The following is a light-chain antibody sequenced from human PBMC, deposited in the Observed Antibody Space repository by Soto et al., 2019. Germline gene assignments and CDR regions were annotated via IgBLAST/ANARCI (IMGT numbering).Light chain of an antibody. CDR1: QSVSSNY. V-gene: IGKV3-20*01. CDR3: HQFDRSLPSWT. CDR2: GAS. J-gene: IGKJ1*01. Sequence: PGERATLSCRASQSVSSNYLAWYQHIPGQAPRLLIYGASTRATGIPDRFSGSGSGTDFTLTISRLEPEDFAVYYWHQFDRSLPSWTFGQGTKVE.